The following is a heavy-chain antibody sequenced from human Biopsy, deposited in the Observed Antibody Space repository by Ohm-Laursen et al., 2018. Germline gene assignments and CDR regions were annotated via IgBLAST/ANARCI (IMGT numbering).Heavy chain of an antibody. CDR2: INQSGST. J-gene: IGHJ6*02. CDR3: ARGSGYFKLDV. V-gene: IGHV4-34*01. CDR1: GGSFSDYH. Sequence: PSQTLSLTCAVYGGSFSDYHWTWIRQPPGKGLEWIGEINQSGSTKYNPSLERIPTLSADSSNSQFSLRLTSVTAADTAIYYCARGSGYFKLDVWGQGTTVTVSS. D-gene: IGHD5-12*01.